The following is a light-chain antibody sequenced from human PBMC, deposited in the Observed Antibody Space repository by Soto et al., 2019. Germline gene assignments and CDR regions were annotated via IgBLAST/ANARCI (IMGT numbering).Light chain of an antibody. CDR3: QQYNNGPPYP. CDR2: GAS. Sequence: EVVMTQSPATLSASPGERVILSCRASQNIGSNLAWYQQRPGQAPRLLMYGASTRATETPARFSGSGSATDFTLTISSLQSEDFAVYYCQQYNNGPPYPFGQGTKLEIK. J-gene: IGKJ2*01. V-gene: IGKV3-15*01. CDR1: QNIGSN.